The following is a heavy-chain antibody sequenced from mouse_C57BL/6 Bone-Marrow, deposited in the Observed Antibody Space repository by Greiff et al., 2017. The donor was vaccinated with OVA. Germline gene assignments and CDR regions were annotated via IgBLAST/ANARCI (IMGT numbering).Heavy chain of an antibody. J-gene: IGHJ4*01. CDR3: ARWYYAMDY. CDR1: GYTFTSYW. Sequence: VNVVESGAELAKPGASVKLSCKASGYTFTSYWMHWVKQRPGQGLEWIGYINPSSGYTKYNQKFKYKATLTADKSSSTAYMQLSSLTYEDSAVYYCARWYYAMDYWGQGTSVTVSS. V-gene: IGHV1-7*01. CDR2: INPSSGYT.